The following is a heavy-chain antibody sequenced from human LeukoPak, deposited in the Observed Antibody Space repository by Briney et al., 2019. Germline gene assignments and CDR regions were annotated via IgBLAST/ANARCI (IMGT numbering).Heavy chain of an antibody. D-gene: IGHD6-19*01. CDR2: ISGSGSGGST. Sequence: PGGSLRLSCAASGFTFSSSAMSWVRQAPGKGLEWVSSISGSGSGGSTYYADSVKGRFTISRDNSKNTLYLQMNSLIAEDTAVYYCAKDSSSGWPHAFDIWGQGTMVSVSS. CDR3: AKDSSSGWPHAFDI. J-gene: IGHJ3*02. V-gene: IGHV3-23*01. CDR1: GFTFSSSA.